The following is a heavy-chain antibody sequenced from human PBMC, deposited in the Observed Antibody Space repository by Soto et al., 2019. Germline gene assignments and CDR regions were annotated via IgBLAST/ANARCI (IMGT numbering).Heavy chain of an antibody. CDR3: AHLRFLEWLPPHFDY. D-gene: IGHD3-3*01. V-gene: IGHV2-5*02. Sequence: QITLKESGRTLVKPTQTLTLTCTFSGFSLSTSGVGVGWIRQPPGKALEWLALIYWDDDKRYSPSLKSRLTITKDTSKNQVVLTMTNMDPVDTATYYCAHLRFLEWLPPHFDYWGQGTLVTVSS. J-gene: IGHJ4*02. CDR1: GFSLSTSGVG. CDR2: IYWDDDK.